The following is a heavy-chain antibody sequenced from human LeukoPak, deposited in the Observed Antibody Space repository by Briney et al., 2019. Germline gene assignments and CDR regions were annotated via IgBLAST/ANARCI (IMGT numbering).Heavy chain of an antibody. Sequence: GGSLRLSCAASGFIVSNNYMSWVRQAPGKGLGWVSVIYSGGGTFYSDSVKGRFTISRDYSKNTLYLQMNSLRADDTAVYYCAKDPHYDSSGYYYPYAFDIWGQGTMVTVSS. CDR3: AKDPHYDSSGYYYPYAFDI. CDR1: GFIVSNNY. V-gene: IGHV3-53*01. CDR2: IYSGGGT. J-gene: IGHJ3*02. D-gene: IGHD3-22*01.